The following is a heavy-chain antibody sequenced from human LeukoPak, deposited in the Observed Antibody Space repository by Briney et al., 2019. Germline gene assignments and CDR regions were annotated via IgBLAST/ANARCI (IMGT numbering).Heavy chain of an antibody. CDR1: GGSISSGGYY. D-gene: IGHD4-17*01. CDR3: ARGGYGDNYGMDV. CDR2: IYYSGST. Sequence: SETLSLTCTVSGGSISSGGYYWSWIRQHPGKGLEWIGYIYYSGSTYYNPSLKSRVTISVDTSKNQFSLKLSSVTAADTAVYYCARGGYGDNYGMDVWGQGTTVTVSS. V-gene: IGHV4-31*03. J-gene: IGHJ6*02.